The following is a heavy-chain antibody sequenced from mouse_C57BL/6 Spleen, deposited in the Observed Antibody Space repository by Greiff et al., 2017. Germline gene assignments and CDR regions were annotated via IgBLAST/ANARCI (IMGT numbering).Heavy chain of an antibody. J-gene: IGHJ1*03. Sequence: VQRVESGAELVRPGTSVKVSCKASGYAFTSYWIEWVKQRPGQGLEWIGVINPGSGGTNYNEKFKGKATLTADKSSSTAYMQLSSLTSEDAAVYACARSYCGSFHWDFDVWGTGTTVTVSS. CDR2: INPGSGGT. CDR3: ARSYCGSFHWDFDV. V-gene: IGHV1-54*01. CDR1: GYAFTSYW. D-gene: IGHD1-1*01.